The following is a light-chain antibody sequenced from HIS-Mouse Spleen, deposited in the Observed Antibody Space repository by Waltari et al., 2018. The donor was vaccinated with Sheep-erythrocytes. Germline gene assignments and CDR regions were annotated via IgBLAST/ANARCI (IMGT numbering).Light chain of an antibody. J-gene: IGLJ3*02. CDR2: EVS. V-gene: IGLV2-8*01. CDR3: SSYAGSNNWV. CDR1: SSDVGGYNY. Sequence: QSALTQPPSASGSPGQSVTISCTGTSSDVGGYNYVSWYQQHPGKAPTRMIYEVSKRPSGVPDRLSGSKSGNTASLTVSGLQAEDEADYYCSSYAGSNNWVFGGGTKLTVL.